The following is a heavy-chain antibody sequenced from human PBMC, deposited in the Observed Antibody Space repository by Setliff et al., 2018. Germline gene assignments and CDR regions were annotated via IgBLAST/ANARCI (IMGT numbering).Heavy chain of an antibody. V-gene: IGHV3-30*18. CDR3: AKVKKPLIRGSGFDY. CDR1: GFTVSTFS. J-gene: IGHJ4*02. CDR2: ISDDGSNE. D-gene: IGHD2-8*01. Sequence: LRLSCAASGFTVSTFSMHWVRQAPVKGLEWVATISDDGSNEFYADSVKGRFTVFRDNSKNTLYLQMSSLRPEDTGIYYCAKVKKPLIRGSGFDYWGRGTLVTVSS.